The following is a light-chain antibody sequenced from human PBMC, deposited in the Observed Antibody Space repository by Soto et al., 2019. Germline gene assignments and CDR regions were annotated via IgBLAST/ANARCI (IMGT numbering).Light chain of an antibody. CDR1: SVDVGGYNY. CDR3: SSYTSSSTYV. CDR2: DVS. V-gene: IGLV2-14*01. J-gene: IGLJ1*01. Sequence: QSLLTHPASVSGSPGQSIAISCPGASVDVGGYNYVSWYQQHPGKAPKLMVYDVSNRPSGVSNRFSGSKSGNTASLTISGLQAEDEADYYCSSYTSSSTYVFGTGTKVTVL.